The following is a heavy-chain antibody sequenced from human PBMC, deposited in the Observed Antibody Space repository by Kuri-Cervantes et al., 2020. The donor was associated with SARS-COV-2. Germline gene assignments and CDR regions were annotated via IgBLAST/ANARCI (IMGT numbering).Heavy chain of an antibody. J-gene: IGHJ4*02. V-gene: IGHV4-61*01. Sequence: SQTLSLTCAVSGGSVSSGNYYWTWIRQPPGKGLEWIAYIPYSGRTNHNPSLKSRVTISLDTSKNQFSLRLNSVTAADTAVYYCARDEVASQLGYWGQGTLVTVSS. CDR2: IPYSGRT. CDR1: GGSVSSGNYY. CDR3: ARDEVASQLGY. D-gene: IGHD2-2*01.